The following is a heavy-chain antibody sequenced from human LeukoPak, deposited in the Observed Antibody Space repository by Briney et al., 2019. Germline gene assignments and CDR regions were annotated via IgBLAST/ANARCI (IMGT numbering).Heavy chain of an antibody. CDR2: IIPIFGTA. Sequence: SVKVSCKASGGTFISYAISWVRQAPGQGLEWMGGIIPIFGTANYAQKFQGRVTITADKSTSTAYMELSSLRSEDTAVYYCARAVRGVRDYYYYGMDVWGKGTTVTVSS. CDR3: ARAVRGVRDYYYYGMDV. V-gene: IGHV1-69*06. CDR1: GGTFISYA. D-gene: IGHD3-10*01. J-gene: IGHJ6*04.